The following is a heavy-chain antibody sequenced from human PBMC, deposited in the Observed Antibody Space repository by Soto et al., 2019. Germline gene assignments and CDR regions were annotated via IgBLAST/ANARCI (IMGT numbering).Heavy chain of an antibody. J-gene: IGHJ4*02. CDR3: ARDPTDSRTSDY. CDR2: IYSDGRT. CDR1: GFTVSNNN. Sequence: PGGSLRLSCAASGFTVSNNNLSWVRQAPGRGLEWVSVIYSDGRTFYADSVKGRFTISRDNSKNTLYLQMISLRAEDTAVYYCARDPTDSRTSDYWGQGT. V-gene: IGHV3-66*01. D-gene: IGHD3-22*01.